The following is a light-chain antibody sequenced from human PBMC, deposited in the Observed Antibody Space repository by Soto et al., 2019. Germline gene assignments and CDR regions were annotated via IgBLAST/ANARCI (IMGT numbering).Light chain of an antibody. CDR2: RAS. J-gene: IGKJ2*01. CDR3: QQYYAYSPYT. V-gene: IGKV1-5*03. Sequence: DIQMTQSPSILSASVGDRVIITCRATQSIGTSLAWYQQKPGKPPRLLLYRASSLERGVPSRFSGSGSGAEFSLTISSLQPDDFATYYCQQYYAYSPYTFGQGTKLEI. CDR1: QSIGTS.